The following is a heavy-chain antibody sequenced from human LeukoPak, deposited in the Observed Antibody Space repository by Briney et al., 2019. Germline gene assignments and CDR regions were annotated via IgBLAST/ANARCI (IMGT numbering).Heavy chain of an antibody. CDR3: ARVRAAASHY. CDR2: INSGGSST. Sequence: GGSVRLSRAASGFTFSSLWMHWVRPAPGKGLVWLSRINSGGSSTGYAVSVKGRFTISTDNAKNTLYRQKNRVRAEDTAVYDGARVRAAASHYWGQGTLVTVSS. CDR1: GFTFSSLW. D-gene: IGHD6-13*01. J-gene: IGHJ4*02. V-gene: IGHV3-74*01.